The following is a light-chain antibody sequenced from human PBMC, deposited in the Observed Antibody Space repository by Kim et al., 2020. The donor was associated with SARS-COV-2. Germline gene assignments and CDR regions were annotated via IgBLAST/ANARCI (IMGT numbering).Light chain of an antibody. CDR3: QQHYIYPLS. CDR1: QDISDS. CDR2: DAF. Sequence: AATGERVTSNGRARQDISDSLDWYQQKPGKAPELLMYDAFTLQSGVAPRCSGSRTGTDFTLAISSLQSEDFATYYCQQHYIYPLSFGGGTKVDIK. V-gene: IGKV1-8*01. J-gene: IGKJ4*01.